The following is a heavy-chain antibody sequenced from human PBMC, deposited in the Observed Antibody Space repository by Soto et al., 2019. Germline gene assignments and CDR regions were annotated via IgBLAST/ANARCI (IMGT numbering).Heavy chain of an antibody. Sequence: SVKVSCKASGGTFSSYAISWVRQAPGQELEWMGGIIPIFGTANYAQKFQGRVTITADESTSTAYMELSSLRSEDTAVYYCARGSTVTTDNWFDPWGQGTLVTVSS. V-gene: IGHV1-69*13. J-gene: IGHJ5*02. CDR1: GGTFSSYA. CDR3: ARGSTVTTDNWFDP. D-gene: IGHD4-17*01. CDR2: IIPIFGTA.